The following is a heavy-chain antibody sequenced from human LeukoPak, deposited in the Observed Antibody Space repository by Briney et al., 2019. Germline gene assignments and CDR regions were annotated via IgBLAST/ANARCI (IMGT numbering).Heavy chain of an antibody. J-gene: IGHJ6*02. V-gene: IGHV4-4*07. Sequence: SETLSLTCTVSGGSISSYYWSWIRQSAGKGLEWIGRIYTSGSTNYNPSLKSRVTMSVDTSKNQFSLKLSSVTAADTAVYYCARDQYCSSTSCLEYYYYGMDVWGQGTTVTVSS. CDR3: ARDQYCSSTSCLEYYYYGMDV. D-gene: IGHD2-2*01. CDR1: GGSISSYY. CDR2: IYTSGST.